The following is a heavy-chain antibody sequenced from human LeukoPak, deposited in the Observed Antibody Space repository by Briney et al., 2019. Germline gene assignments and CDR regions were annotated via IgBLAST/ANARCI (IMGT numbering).Heavy chain of an antibody. D-gene: IGHD2-15*01. Sequence: TASETLSLTCTVSGGSISSYYWSWIRQPPGKGLEWIGYIYYSGSTNYNPSLKSRVTRSVDTSKNQFSLKLSSVTAADTAVYYCAREVALGSDYWGQGTLVTVSS. CDR3: AREVALGSDY. J-gene: IGHJ4*02. V-gene: IGHV4-59*12. CDR1: GGSISSYY. CDR2: IYYSGST.